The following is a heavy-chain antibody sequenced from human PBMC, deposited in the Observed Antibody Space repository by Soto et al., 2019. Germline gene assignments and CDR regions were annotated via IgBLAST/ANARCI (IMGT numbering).Heavy chain of an antibody. Sequence: QVQLQESGPGLVKPSETLSLTCSVSGGSVSNASFYWTWIRQAPGTGLEYIGYIFYTGVTNYNPSLSSRVTISLDTSKKHFSLKLNSMTAADTGVYYCVRVLDSSWYADLWGRGTLVTVSS. J-gene: IGHJ2*01. V-gene: IGHV4-61*03. D-gene: IGHD3-22*01. CDR2: IFYTGVT. CDR3: VRVLDSSWYADL. CDR1: GGSVSNASFY.